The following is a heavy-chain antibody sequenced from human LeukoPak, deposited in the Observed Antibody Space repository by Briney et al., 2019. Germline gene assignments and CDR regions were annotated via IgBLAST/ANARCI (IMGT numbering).Heavy chain of an antibody. CDR2: ISGSGGST. CDR1: GFTFSGYA. Sequence: GGSLRLSCAASGFTFSGYAMSWVSQAPGKGLEWVSAISGSGGSTYYADSVKGRFTISRDNSKNTLYLQMNSLRAEDTAVYYCAKVSKELRHFDYWGQGTLVTVSS. CDR3: AKVSKELRHFDY. J-gene: IGHJ4*02. V-gene: IGHV3-23*01. D-gene: IGHD1-7*01.